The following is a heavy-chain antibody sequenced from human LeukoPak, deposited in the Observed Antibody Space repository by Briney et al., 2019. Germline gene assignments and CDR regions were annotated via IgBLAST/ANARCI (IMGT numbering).Heavy chain of an antibody. CDR2: IYYSGST. Sequence: SETLSLTCTVSGGSISSSSYYWGWIRQPPGKGLEWIGSIYYSGSTYYNPSLKSRVTMSVDTSKNQFSLKLSSVTAADTAPYYCARESGIAAAGPFDYWGQGTLVTVSS. V-gene: IGHV4-39*01. D-gene: IGHD6-13*01. CDR3: ARESGIAAAGPFDY. CDR1: GGSISSSSYY. J-gene: IGHJ4*02.